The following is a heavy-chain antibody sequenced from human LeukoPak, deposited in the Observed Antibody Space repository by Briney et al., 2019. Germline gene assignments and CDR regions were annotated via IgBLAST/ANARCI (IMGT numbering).Heavy chain of an antibody. J-gene: IGHJ6*02. CDR1: GGSISSSSYY. Sequence: SETLSLTCTVSGGSISSSSYYWGWIRQPPGKGLEWIGSIYYSGSTYYNPSLKSRVTISVDTSKNQFSLKLSSVTAADTAVYYCARDRLTMVRGVGQYYYYGMDVWGQGTTVTVSS. CDR3: ARDRLTMVRGVGQYYYYGMDV. D-gene: IGHD3-10*01. V-gene: IGHV4-39*07. CDR2: IYYSGST.